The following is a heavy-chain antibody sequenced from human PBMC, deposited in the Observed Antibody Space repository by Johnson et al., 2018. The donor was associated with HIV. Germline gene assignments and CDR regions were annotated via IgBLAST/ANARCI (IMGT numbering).Heavy chain of an antibody. CDR1: EFTFDDYG. V-gene: IGHV3-20*04. D-gene: IGHD4-23*01. CDR3: ARDPPYGGNPSAFDV. J-gene: IGHJ3*01. CDR2: INWNGGST. Sequence: VQLVESGGGLVQPGGSLRLSCAASEFTFDDYGMTWVRQAPGKGLEWVCSINWNGGSTDYADSVKGRFTISRDNSKDTLYLQMHSLRPEDTALYYCARDPPYGGNPSAFDVWGQGTMVTVSS.